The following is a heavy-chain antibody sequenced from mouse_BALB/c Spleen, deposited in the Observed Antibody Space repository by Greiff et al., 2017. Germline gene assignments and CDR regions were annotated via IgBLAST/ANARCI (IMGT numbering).Heavy chain of an antibody. D-gene: IGHD2-1*01. CDR2: ILPGSGST. Sequence: QVQLQQSGAELMKPGASVKISCKATGYTFSSYWIEWVKQRPGHGLEWIGEILPGSGSTNYNEKFKGKATFTADTSSNTAYMQLSSLTSEDSAVYYCARWGNYLYYYAMDYWGQGTSVTVSS. CDR1: GYTFSSYW. V-gene: IGHV1-9*01. CDR3: ARWGNYLYYYAMDY. J-gene: IGHJ4*01.